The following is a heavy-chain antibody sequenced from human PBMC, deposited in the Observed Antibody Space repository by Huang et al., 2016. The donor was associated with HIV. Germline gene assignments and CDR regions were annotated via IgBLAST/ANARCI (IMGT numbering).Heavy chain of an antibody. CDR1: GYTFTTYY. V-gene: IGHV1-2*02. CDR2: INPNSGGT. D-gene: IGHD4-4*01. CDR3: ARVVYSLYYFDY. Sequence: QVQLVQSGAEVKKPGASVKVSCKASGYTFTTYYMHWVRQAPGQGLEWMGWINPNSGGTNDAQKFQGRVTMTRDTSISTAYMELSRLRFDDSAVYYCARVVYSLYYFDYWGQGTLVTVSS. J-gene: IGHJ4*02.